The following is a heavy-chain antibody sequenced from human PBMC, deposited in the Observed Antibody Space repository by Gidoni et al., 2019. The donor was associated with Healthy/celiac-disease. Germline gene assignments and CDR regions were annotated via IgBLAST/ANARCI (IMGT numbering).Heavy chain of an antibody. J-gene: IGHJ5*02. Sequence: QVQLQESGPGLVKPSQTLSLTCTVSGGSISSGGYYWSWIRQHPGKGLEWIGYIYYSGSTYYNPSLKSRVTISVDTSKNQFSLKLSSVTAADTAVYYCARGAEDPRDIIAAAGLNWFDPWGQGTLVTVSS. D-gene: IGHD6-13*01. CDR2: IYYSGST. CDR1: GGSISSGGYY. CDR3: ARGAEDPRDIIAAAGLNWFDP. V-gene: IGHV4-31*03.